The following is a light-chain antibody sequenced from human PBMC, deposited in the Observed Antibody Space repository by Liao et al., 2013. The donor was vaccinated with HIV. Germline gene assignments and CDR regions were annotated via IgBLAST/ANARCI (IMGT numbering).Light chain of an antibody. Sequence: SYVLTQPPSVSVSPGQTARITCSGDHLGDKSASWFQQKPGQSPVLLIYQNSRRPSGIPERFSGSNSGNTATLTISGTQAMDEADYYCQAWDSXVVFG. J-gene: IGLJ2*01. CDR1: HLGDKS. CDR3: QAWDSXVV. V-gene: IGLV3-1*01. CDR2: QNS.